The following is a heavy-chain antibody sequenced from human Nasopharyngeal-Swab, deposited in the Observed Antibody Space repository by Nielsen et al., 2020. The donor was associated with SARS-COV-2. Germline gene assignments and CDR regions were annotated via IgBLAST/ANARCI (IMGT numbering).Heavy chain of an antibody. V-gene: IGHV4-39*01. D-gene: IGHD3-16*01. J-gene: IGHJ6*03. CDR2: IYYRGST. Sequence: IRPPPRRGLEWIGSIYYRGSTDYNPSLKRRVTITVDTSTNQFSMNLNSVTAADTAVYYCARSNLGSLVNYYYYMDVWGKGTTVTVSS. CDR3: ARSNLGSLVNYYYYMDV.